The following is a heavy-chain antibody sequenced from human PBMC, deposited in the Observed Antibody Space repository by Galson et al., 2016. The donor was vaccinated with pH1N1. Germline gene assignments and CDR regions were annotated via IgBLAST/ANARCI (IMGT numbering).Heavy chain of an antibody. CDR3: ARELRGGSFDV. V-gene: IGHV1-46*01. CDR2: VDPGNGHT. Sequence: SVKVSCKASTYTFSNFIIHWVRQAPGQGLEWLGRVDPGNGHTHYSHKFQDRVAVTRDTSTRTVFMDLNSLKSEDTAVYFCARELRGGSFDVWGQGTVVTVSS. CDR1: TYTFSNFI. J-gene: IGHJ3*01. D-gene: IGHD2-15*01.